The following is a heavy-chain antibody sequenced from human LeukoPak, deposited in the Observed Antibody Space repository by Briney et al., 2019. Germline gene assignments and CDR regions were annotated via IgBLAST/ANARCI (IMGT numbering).Heavy chain of an antibody. CDR2: IYHSGST. Sequence: PSETLSLTCTVSGYSISSGYYWGWIRQPPGKGPEWIGSIYHSGSTYYNPSLKSRVTISVDTSKNQFSLKLSSVTAADTAVYYCARDYYDSRGYAFDIWGQGTMVTVSS. CDR1: GYSISSGYY. CDR3: ARDYYDSRGYAFDI. D-gene: IGHD3-22*01. J-gene: IGHJ3*02. V-gene: IGHV4-38-2*02.